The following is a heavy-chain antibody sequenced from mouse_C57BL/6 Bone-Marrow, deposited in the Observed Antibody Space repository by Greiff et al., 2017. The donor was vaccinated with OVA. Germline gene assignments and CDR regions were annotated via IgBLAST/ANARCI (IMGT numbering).Heavy chain of an antibody. J-gene: IGHJ4*01. CDR1: GYAFSSSW. V-gene: IGHV1-82*01. D-gene: IGHD6-1*01. Sequence: VHLVESGPELVKPGASVKISCKASGYAFSSSWMNWVKQRPGKGLEWIGRIYPGDGDTNYNGKFKGKATLTADKSSSTAYLQLSSLTSEDSAVYFCARELASYAMDYWGQGTSVTVSS. CDR3: ARELASYAMDY. CDR2: IYPGDGDT.